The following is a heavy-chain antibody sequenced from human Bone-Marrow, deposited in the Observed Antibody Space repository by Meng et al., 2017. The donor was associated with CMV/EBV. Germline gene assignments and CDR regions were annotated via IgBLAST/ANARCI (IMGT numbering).Heavy chain of an antibody. D-gene: IGHD3-3*01. CDR1: GYSISSGYY. Sequence: GSLRLSCTVSGYSISSGYYWGWIRQPPGKGLEWIGSIYHSGSTYYNPSLKSRVTISVDTSKNQFSLKLSSVTAADTAVYFCARDEPKTSYWRGFDSWGQGTLVTVSS. CDR2: IYHSGST. V-gene: IGHV4-38-2*02. J-gene: IGHJ4*02. CDR3: ARDEPKTSYWRGFDS.